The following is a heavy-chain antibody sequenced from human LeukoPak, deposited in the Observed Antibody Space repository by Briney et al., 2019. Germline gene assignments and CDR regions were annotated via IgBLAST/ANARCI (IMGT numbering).Heavy chain of an antibody. J-gene: IGHJ4*02. D-gene: IGHD1-26*01. Sequence: SETLSLTCAVSGGSISSGGYSWSWIGQPPGKGLEWIGYIYHSGSTYYNPSLKSRVTISVDTSKNQFSLKLSSVTAADTAVYYCARHLVFNWGLVGATREGNFDYWGQGTLVTVSS. CDR2: IYHSGST. CDR1: GGSISSGGYS. CDR3: ARHLVFNWGLVGATREGNFDY. V-gene: IGHV4-30-2*01.